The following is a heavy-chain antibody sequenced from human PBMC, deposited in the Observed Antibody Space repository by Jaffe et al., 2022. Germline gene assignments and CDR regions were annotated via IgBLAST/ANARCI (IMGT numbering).Heavy chain of an antibody. CDR1: GFTFSSYS. CDR2: ISSSSSYI. D-gene: IGHD3-16*02. V-gene: IGHV3-21*01. J-gene: IGHJ4*02. CDR3: ARDAGRHLGELSFETY. Sequence: EVQLVESGGGLVKPGGSLRLSCAASGFTFSSYSMNWVRQAPGKGLEWVSSISSSSSYIYYADSVKGRFTISRDNAKNSLYLQMNSLRAEDTAVYYCARDAGRHLGELSFETYWGQGTLVTVSS.